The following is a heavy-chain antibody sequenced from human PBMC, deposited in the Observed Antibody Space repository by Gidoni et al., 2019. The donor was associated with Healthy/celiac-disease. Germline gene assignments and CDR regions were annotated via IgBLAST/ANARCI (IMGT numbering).Heavy chain of an antibody. Sequence: QLQLQESGSGLVKPSQTLSLTCAVSGGSMSSGGYSWSWIRQPPGKGLEWIGYIYHSGSTYYNPSRKSRVTISVDRSKNQFSLKLSSVTAADTAVYYCARASFDGMDVWGQGTTVTVSS. V-gene: IGHV4-30-2*01. J-gene: IGHJ6*02. CDR3: ARASFDGMDV. D-gene: IGHD3-3*01. CDR1: GGSMSSGGYS. CDR2: IYHSGST.